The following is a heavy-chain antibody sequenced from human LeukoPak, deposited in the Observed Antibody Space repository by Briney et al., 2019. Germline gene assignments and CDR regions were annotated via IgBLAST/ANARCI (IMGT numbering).Heavy chain of an antibody. V-gene: IGHV3-53*01. CDR1: GFTVSNSY. CDR3: ARNGYCSSTSCSSFDY. Sequence: GGSLRLSCAASGFTVSNSYMSWVRQAPGKGLEWVSLIYSGGRTYYADSVKGRFTISRDNSKNTLYLQMNSLRAEDTAVYYCARNGYCSSTSCSSFDYWGQGTLVTVSS. J-gene: IGHJ4*02. CDR2: IYSGGRT. D-gene: IGHD2-2*01.